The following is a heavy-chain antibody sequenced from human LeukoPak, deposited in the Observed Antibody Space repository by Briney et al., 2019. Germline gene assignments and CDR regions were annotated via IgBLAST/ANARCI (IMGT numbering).Heavy chain of an antibody. D-gene: IGHD3-3*01. Sequence: GGSLRLSCVASGFTFSSYEMNWVRQAPGKGPEWVSYISGSGSSIYYAASVRGRFTISRDNAKNSLYLQMNSLRAEDTAVYYCARGTVWSSNASWGQGTLVTVSS. CDR3: ARGTVWSSNAS. CDR1: GFTFSSYE. J-gene: IGHJ5*02. V-gene: IGHV3-48*03. CDR2: ISGSGSSI.